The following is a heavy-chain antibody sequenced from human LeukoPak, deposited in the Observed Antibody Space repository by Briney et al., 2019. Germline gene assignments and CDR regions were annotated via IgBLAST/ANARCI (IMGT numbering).Heavy chain of an antibody. CDR2: IRSKTDGGTT. J-gene: IGHJ4*02. V-gene: IGHV3-15*01. Sequence: GGSLRLSCATSGFAFSDAWMSWVRQAPGKGLEWVGRIRSKTDGGTTDYAAPVKGRFTISRDDSKNTLSPQMNSLITEDTAVYYCTTGKIVGATSYFDYWGQGTLVTVSS. CDR1: GFAFSDAW. CDR3: TTGKIVGATSYFDY. D-gene: IGHD1-26*01.